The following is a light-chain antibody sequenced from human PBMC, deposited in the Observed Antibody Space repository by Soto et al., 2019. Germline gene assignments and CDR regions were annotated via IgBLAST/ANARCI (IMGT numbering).Light chain of an antibody. J-gene: IGLJ1*01. Sequence: QSALTQPASVSGSPGQSITVSCSGISSDFGVSNYVSWYQQHPGKAPRLIIFDVNNRPAGVSPRFSGSKSGDTASLTISGLQTEDEAHYFFTSYRGNALYVFGPGTKLTVL. CDR2: DVN. CDR3: TSYRGNALYV. V-gene: IGLV2-14*03. CDR1: SSDFGVSNY.